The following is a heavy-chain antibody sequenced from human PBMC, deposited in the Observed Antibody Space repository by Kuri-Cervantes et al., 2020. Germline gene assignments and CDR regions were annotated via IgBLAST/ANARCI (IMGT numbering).Heavy chain of an antibody. CDR2: ISSSSSTI. CDR1: GFTFSSYS. J-gene: IGHJ4*02. Sequence: GESLKISCAASGFTFSSYSMNWVRQAPGKGLEWVSYISSSSSTIHYADSVKGRFTISRDNAKNSLYLQMNSLRAEDTAVYYCARMNNWSFDYWGQGTLVTVSS. V-gene: IGHV3-48*04. CDR3: ARMNNWSFDY. D-gene: IGHD1-20*01.